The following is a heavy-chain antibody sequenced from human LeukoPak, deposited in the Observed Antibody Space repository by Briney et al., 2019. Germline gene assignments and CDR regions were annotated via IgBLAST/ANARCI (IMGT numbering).Heavy chain of an antibody. D-gene: IGHD3-10*01. CDR3: AGRMVRGVISAFDI. CDR1: GFTFSSYG. V-gene: IGHV3-30*03. CDR2: ISYDGSNK. J-gene: IGHJ3*02. Sequence: GGSLRLSCAASGFTFSSYGMHWVRQAPGKGLEWVAVISYDGSNKYYADSVKGRFTISRDNSKNTLYLQMNSLRAEDTAVYYCAGRMVRGVISAFDIWGQGTMVTVSS.